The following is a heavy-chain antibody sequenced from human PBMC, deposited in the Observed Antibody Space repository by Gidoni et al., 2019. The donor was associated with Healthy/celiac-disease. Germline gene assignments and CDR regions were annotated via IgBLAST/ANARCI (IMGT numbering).Heavy chain of an antibody. D-gene: IGHD6-13*01. CDR1: GGSISSSNW. CDR2: IYHSGST. CDR3: ASGSGLGIAAAGTGLGRGHYFDY. Sequence: QVQLQESGPGLVKPSGTLSLTCAVSGGSISSSNWWSWVRQPPGKGLEWIGEIYHSGSTNYNPSLKSRVTISVDKSKNQFSLKLSSVTAADTAVYYCASGSGLGIAAAGTGLGRGHYFDYWGQGTLVTVSS. V-gene: IGHV4-4*02. J-gene: IGHJ4*02.